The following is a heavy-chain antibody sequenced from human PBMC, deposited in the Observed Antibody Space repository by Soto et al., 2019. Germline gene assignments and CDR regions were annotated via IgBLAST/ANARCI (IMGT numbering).Heavy chain of an antibody. CDR3: ARVVVQLAEDYYYYGMDV. CDR1: GDSVSSTSAA. CDR2: TYYRSKWYN. Sequence: SQTLSLTCVISGDSVSSTSAAWNWIRQSPSRGLEWLGRTYYRSKWYNDYAVSVKSRITINPDTSKNQFSLQLNSVTPEDTAVYYCARVVVQLAEDYYYYGMDVWGQGTTVTVSS. D-gene: IGHD2-15*01. J-gene: IGHJ6*02. V-gene: IGHV6-1*01.